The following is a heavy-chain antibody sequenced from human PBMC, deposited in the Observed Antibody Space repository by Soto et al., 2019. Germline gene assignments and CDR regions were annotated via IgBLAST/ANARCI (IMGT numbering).Heavy chain of an antibody. D-gene: IGHD4-17*01. Sequence: EVQLVESGGGLVQPGGSLKLSCAVSGFTFSGSAMHWVRQASGKGLEWVGRIRSKSNSYATAYAASVNGRFTISRDDSKNTAYPQMNSLKTEDTAVYYCTRGYGDYVRDYWGQGTLVTVSS. V-gene: IGHV3-73*01. J-gene: IGHJ4*02. CDR1: GFTFSGSA. CDR3: TRGYGDYVRDY. CDR2: IRSKSNSYAT.